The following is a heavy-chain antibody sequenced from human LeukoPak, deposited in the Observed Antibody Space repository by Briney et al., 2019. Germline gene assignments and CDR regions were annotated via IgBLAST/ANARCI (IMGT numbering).Heavy chain of an antibody. V-gene: IGHV4-59*01. CDR2: ISYSGST. CDR1: GGSISSYY. J-gene: IGHJ5*02. CDR3: AREPGFDSSGYLNWFDP. Sequence: PSGTLSLTCTVSGGSISSYYWSWIRQPPGKGLEWIACISYSGSTKYNPSLKSRVTISVDTSKNQLSLKLSSVTAVDTAVYYCAREPGFDSSGYLNWFDPWGQGTLVTVSS. D-gene: IGHD3-22*01.